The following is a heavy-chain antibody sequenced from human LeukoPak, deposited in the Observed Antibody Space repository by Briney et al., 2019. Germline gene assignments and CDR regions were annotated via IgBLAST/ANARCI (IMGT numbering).Heavy chain of an antibody. CDR1: GFTFSNAW. V-gene: IGHV3-30*02. CDR3: ARRYDSSRAHDY. D-gene: IGHD3-22*01. Sequence: PGGSLRLSCAASGFTFSNAWMSWVRQAPGKGLEWVAFVRYDSSNKYYADSVKGRFTISRDNSKNTLYLQMNSLRAEDTAVYYCARRYDSSRAHDYWGQGTLVTVSS. J-gene: IGHJ4*02. CDR2: VRYDSSNK.